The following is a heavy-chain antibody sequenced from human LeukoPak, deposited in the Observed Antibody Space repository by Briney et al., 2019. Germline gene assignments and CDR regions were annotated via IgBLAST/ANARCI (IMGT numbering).Heavy chain of an antibody. CDR1: GFPFGDFS. J-gene: IGHJ4*02. Sequence: GGSLRLSCATSGFPFGDFSISWVRQAPGKGLEWISTTNSGGTSTYYAESVKGRFTISRDNSKNTLYLQMSSLRVEDRAVYYCAKQSYARSLGEGGPGTLVSVSS. CDR2: TNSGGTST. D-gene: IGHD2-8*01. V-gene: IGHV3-23*01. CDR3: AKQSYARSLGE.